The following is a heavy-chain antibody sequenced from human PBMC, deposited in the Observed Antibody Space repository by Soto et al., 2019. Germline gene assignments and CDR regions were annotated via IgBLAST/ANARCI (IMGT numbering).Heavy chain of an antibody. J-gene: IGHJ4*02. CDR1: GGRFSSSS. CDR3: ARGLSSEKVDS. CDR2: IIPIFGTA. D-gene: IGHD3-10*01. V-gene: IGHV1-69*13. Sequence: SVKVSCAACGGRFSSSSISWVRQAPGQGLEWMGGIIPIFGTANYTQKFQGRVTITADESTSTAYMELSSLSSDDTAVYYCARGLSSEKVDSWGQGTLVTVSS.